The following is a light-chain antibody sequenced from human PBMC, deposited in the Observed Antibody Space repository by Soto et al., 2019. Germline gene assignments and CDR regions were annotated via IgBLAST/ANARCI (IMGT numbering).Light chain of an antibody. J-gene: IGLJ2*01. CDR1: SSNIGSNA. CDR2: SDN. CDR3: ATWDSSLNVAV. Sequence: QSVLTQPPSASGTPGQRVTISCSGISSNIGSNAVNWYQQLPGTAPKLLMYSDNQRPSGVPDRFSGSKSGTSASLAISGLQSDDEAAYYCATWDSSLNVAVLGGWTKVTVL. V-gene: IGLV1-44*01.